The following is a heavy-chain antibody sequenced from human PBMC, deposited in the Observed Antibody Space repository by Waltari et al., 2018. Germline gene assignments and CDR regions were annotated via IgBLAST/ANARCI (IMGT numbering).Heavy chain of an antibody. D-gene: IGHD6-13*01. CDR3: ARLRRSNWSFEV. Sequence: QVQLQQWGAGLLEPSETLSVTCAVSGGSFTGYYWTWIRQSPGMGLEWIGEINHSGDTDYNPSLKRRVIISVDTPKRQFSLRLSSVTAADTAVYYCARLRRSNWSFEVWGQGTLVTVSS. V-gene: IGHV4-34*01. CDR1: GGSFTGYY. CDR2: INHSGDT. J-gene: IGHJ4*02.